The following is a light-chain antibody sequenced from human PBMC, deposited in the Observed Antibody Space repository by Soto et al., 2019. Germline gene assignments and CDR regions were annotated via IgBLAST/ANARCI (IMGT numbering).Light chain of an antibody. CDR2: SNN. CDR3: ATWDDSLTGFV. CDR1: RSNIGGNS. V-gene: IGLV1-44*01. Sequence: QAVVTQPPSASGTPGQRVTISCSGTRSNIGGNSVNWYQQLPGKAPKPLIYSNNQRPSGVPDRFSASKSGTSASLAISGLQSEDEADYYCATWDDSLTGFVFGTGTKLTVL. J-gene: IGLJ1*01.